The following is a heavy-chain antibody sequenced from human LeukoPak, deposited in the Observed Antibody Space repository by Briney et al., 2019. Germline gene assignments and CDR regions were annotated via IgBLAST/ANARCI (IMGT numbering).Heavy chain of an antibody. V-gene: IGHV4-59*08. CDR2: IYYSGST. CDR3: ASSYDYGDHEEEWFDP. CDR1: GGSISSHY. J-gene: IGHJ5*02. D-gene: IGHD4-17*01. Sequence: SETLSLTCTVSGGSISSHYWSWIRQPPGKGLGWIGYIYYSGSTNYNPSLKSRVTISVDTSKNQFSLKLSSVTAADTAVYYCASSYDYGDHEEEWFDPWGQGTLVTVSS.